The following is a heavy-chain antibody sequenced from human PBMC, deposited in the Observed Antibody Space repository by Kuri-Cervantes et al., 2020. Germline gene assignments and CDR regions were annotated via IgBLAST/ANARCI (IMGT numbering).Heavy chain of an antibody. V-gene: IGHV4-34*01. CDR2: INHSGST. J-gene: IGHJ4*02. CDR1: GGSFSGYY. Sequence: SETLSLTCAVYGGSFSGYYWSWIRQPPGKGVEWIGEINHSGSTNDNPSLKSRVTISVDKSKNQFSLKLSSVTAADTAVYYCARETDFGVVISGCFDYWGQGTLVTVSS. CDR3: ARETDFGVVISGCFDY. D-gene: IGHD3-3*01.